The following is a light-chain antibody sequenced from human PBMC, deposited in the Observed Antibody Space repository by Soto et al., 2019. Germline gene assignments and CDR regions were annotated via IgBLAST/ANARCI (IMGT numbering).Light chain of an antibody. CDR3: SSYTSSSTRV. CDR1: SSDVGGYNY. J-gene: IGLJ1*01. V-gene: IGLV2-8*01. CDR2: EVY. Sequence: QSVLTQPPSASGSPGQSVTISCTGTSSDVGGYNYVSWYQHHPGKAPKLIIYEVYKRPSGVPDRFSGSKSGNTAALTVSGLQAEDEADYYCSSYTSSSTRVFGTGTKVTVL.